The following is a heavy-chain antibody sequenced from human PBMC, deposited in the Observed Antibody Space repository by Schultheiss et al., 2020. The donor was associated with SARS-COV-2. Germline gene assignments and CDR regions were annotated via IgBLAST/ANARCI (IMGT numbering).Heavy chain of an antibody. D-gene: IGHD4-11*01. CDR3: AKDGLDYSKEYGDY. J-gene: IGHJ4*02. Sequence: GGSLRLSCAASGFTFSSYDMHWVRQATGKGLEWVSAIGTAGDTYYPGSVKGRFTISRDNSKNTLYLQMNSLRAEDTAVYYCAKDGLDYSKEYGDYWGQGTLVTVSS. V-gene: IGHV3-13*01. CDR1: GFTFSSYD. CDR2: IGTAGDT.